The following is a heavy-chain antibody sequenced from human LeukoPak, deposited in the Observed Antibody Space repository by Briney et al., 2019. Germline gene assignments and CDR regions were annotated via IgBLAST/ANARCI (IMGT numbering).Heavy chain of an antibody. CDR2: FSGSGGST. J-gene: IGHJ4*02. CDR1: GFTFSSYA. V-gene: IGHV3-23*01. D-gene: IGHD3-10*01. CDR3: ARDGIGTYYGSGSYDY. Sequence: PGGSLRLSCAASGFTFSSYAMSWVRQAPGKGLECISGFSGSGGSTYYADTVKGRFTISRDNSKNTLYLQMNSLRAEDTAVYYCARDGIGTYYGSGSYDYWGQGTLVTVSS.